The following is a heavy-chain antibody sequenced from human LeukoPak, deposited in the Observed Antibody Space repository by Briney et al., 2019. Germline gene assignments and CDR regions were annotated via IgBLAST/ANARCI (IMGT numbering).Heavy chain of an antibody. D-gene: IGHD6-19*01. CDR3: TRGSGWYY. CDR2: VYYSGST. CDR1: GGSISSNY. V-gene: IGHV4-59*01. Sequence: SETLSLTCSVSGGSISSNYWSWIRQPPGKGLEWIGYVYYSGSTSYNPSLKSRVTISLDTSINQSSLKLNSVTAADTAVYYCTRGSGWYYWGQGTLVTVSS. J-gene: IGHJ4*02.